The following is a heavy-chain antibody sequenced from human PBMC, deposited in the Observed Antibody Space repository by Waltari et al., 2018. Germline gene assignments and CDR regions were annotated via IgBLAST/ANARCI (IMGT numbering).Heavy chain of an antibody. CDR2: IRPGGSEK. CDR1: GFTFSSNW. V-gene: IGHV3-7*03. Sequence: EVQLVESGGALVEPGGSLRVSCVASGFTFSSNWMSWVRQAPGKGRGWVGNIRPGGSEKDYVDPVKGRFTISRDNAENSLYLQMNSLRAEDTAVYYCTRVGEKGDYWGQGTLVTVSS. J-gene: IGHJ4*02. CDR3: TRVGEKGDY.